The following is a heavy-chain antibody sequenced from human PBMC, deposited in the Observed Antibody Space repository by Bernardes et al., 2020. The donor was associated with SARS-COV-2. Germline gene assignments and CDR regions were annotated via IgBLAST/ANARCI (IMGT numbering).Heavy chain of an antibody. J-gene: IGHJ4*02. Sequence: GGSLRLSCAASGFTFSNYCIHWVRQAPGKGLVWVSRINTDGTTTGYADSVRGRFTISRDNAKNTLYLQMNSLTADDSAVYFCAKTAYTSGRGFYFDSWGRGTLVTVSS. D-gene: IGHD3-10*01. V-gene: IGHV3-74*01. CDR2: INTDGTTT. CDR1: GFTFSNYC. CDR3: AKTAYTSGRGFYFDS.